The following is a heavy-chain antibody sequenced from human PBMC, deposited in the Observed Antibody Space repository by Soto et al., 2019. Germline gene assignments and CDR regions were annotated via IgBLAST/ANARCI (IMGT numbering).Heavy chain of an antibody. Sequence: GESLKISCWGSGDNFANYWIGWVRQVPGKGPEWLGIIYPYDSDVVYNPSLQGQVTISADKSVNTVYLQWTGLKASDSAMYYCARRLYFDTYFDPWGQGTLVTVSS. D-gene: IGHD3-9*01. CDR2: IYPYDSDV. CDR3: ARRLYFDTYFDP. V-gene: IGHV5-51*01. J-gene: IGHJ5*02. CDR1: GDNFANYW.